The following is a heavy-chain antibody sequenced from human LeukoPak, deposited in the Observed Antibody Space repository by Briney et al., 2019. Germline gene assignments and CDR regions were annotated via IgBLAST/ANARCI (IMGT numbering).Heavy chain of an antibody. D-gene: IGHD3-10*01. V-gene: IGHV3-74*01. J-gene: IGHJ4*02. CDR2: MDTNGRTI. CDR1: GFTFSSYW. Sequence: GGSLRLSCAASGFTFSSYWMHWVRQAPGKGLVWVARMDTNGRTINYADSVKGRFTISRDNARNTLYLQMNSLTVEDTGVYYCARAGSYRFDYWGQGTLVTVSS. CDR3: ARAGSYRFDY.